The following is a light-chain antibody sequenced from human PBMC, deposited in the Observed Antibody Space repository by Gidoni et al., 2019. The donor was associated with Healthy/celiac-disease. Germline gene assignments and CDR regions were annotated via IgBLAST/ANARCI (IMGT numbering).Light chain of an antibody. CDR1: QSLVYSDENTY. CDR2: KVA. V-gene: IGKV2-30*01. J-gene: IGKJ2*01. CDR3: MQGKYWPPGT. Sequence: DFVITQSPLSRLVTLGQPASISCKSSQSLVYSDENTYLNSLQQRPGQPPRRLLNKVATRDSGVPDRFSGSGSGTDFTLIISRVEDEDVGVYYCMQGKYWPPGTFGQGTKLEIK.